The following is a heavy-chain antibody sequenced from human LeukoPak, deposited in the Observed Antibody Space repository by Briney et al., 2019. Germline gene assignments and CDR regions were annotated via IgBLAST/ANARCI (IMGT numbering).Heavy chain of an antibody. CDR3: ARDYDKAFDY. Sequence: KPSETLSLTCTVSGASVTTYYWSWIRQPAGKGLEWIGRIYSSGTTNYNLSLRGRVTMSLDTSRNQVSLKLSSVVAADTAMYYCARDYDKAFDYWGQGTLVTVSS. CDR1: GASVTTYY. V-gene: IGHV4-4*07. CDR2: IYSSGTT. D-gene: IGHD3-16*01. J-gene: IGHJ4*02.